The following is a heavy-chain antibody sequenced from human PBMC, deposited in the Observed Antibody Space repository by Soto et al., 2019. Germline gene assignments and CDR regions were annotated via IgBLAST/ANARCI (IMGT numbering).Heavy chain of an antibody. D-gene: IGHD6-13*01. V-gene: IGHV3-23*01. J-gene: IGHJ4*02. CDR2: ISGSGVST. Sequence: EVQLLESGGGLVQPGGSLRLSCAASGFTFSSYAMSWVRQAPGKGLEWVSAISGSGVSTYYADSVKGRFTISRDNSKNTLDLQMNSLRAEDTAVYYCAKEHHYSSSWSEFDYWGQGTLVTVSS. CDR1: GFTFSSYA. CDR3: AKEHHYSSSWSEFDY.